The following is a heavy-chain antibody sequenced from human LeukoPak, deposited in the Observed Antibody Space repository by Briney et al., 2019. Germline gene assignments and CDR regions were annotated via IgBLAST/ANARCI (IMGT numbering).Heavy chain of an antibody. CDR1: GGSISSSTYY. D-gene: IGHD2-15*01. CDR2: IYYSGST. Sequence: PSETLSLTCTVSGGSISSSTYYWSWIRQPPGKGLEWIGYIYYSGSTNYNPSLKSRVTISVDTSKNQFSLKLNSVTAADTAVYYCARGGNCSGGSCYSDRGWFDPWGQGTLVTVSS. CDR3: ARGGNCSGGSCYSDRGWFDP. J-gene: IGHJ5*02. V-gene: IGHV4-61*01.